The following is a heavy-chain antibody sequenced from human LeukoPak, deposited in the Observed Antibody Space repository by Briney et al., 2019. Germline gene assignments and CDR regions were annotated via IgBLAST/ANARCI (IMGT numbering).Heavy chain of an antibody. D-gene: IGHD2-2*01. CDR1: GYTFTSYG. V-gene: IGHV1-18*01. CDR3: ARVGPYCSSTSCYLDY. Sequence: ASVKVSCKASGYTFTSYGISWVRQAPGQGLEWMGWISAYNGNTNYAQKLQGRVTMTTDTSTSTAYMELRSLRSDDTAVYYCARVGPYCSSTSCYLDYWGQGTLVTVSS. J-gene: IGHJ4*02. CDR2: ISAYNGNT.